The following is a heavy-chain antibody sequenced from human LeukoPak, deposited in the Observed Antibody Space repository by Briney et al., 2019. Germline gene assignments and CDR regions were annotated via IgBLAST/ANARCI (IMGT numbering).Heavy chain of an antibody. J-gene: IGHJ4*02. CDR3: ARHTGYSSSWLTFDY. CDR2: IYYSGST. Sequence: PSETLSLTCTVSGGSISSYYWSWIRQPPGKGLEWIGYIYYSGSTNYNPSLKSRVTISVDTSKNQFSPKLSSVTAADTAVYYCARHTGYSSSWLTFDYWGQGTLVTVSS. D-gene: IGHD6-13*01. CDR1: GGSISSYY. V-gene: IGHV4-59*08.